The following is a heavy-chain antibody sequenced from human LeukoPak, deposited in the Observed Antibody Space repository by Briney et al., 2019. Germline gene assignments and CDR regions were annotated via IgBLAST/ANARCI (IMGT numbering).Heavy chain of an antibody. CDR1: GFIFDDYA. V-gene: IGHV3-9*01. D-gene: IGHD6-13*01. CDR2: INWNSSYI. Sequence: PGGPLRLSCAASGFIFDDYAMHWVRQVPGKGLQWVSGINWNSSYIGLADFVKGRVTISRDNAKNSLYLNMNSLRAEDTALYYCAKDTTATGTGNFDYWGQGTLVTVSS. CDR3: AKDTTATGTGNFDY. J-gene: IGHJ4*02.